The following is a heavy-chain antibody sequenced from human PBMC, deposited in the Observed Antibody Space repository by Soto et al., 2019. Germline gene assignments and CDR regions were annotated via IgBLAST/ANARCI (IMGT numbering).Heavy chain of an antibody. V-gene: IGHV4-59*08. Sequence: PSETLSLTCTVSGGSISSYYWSWIRQPPGKGLEWIGYIYYSGSTNYNPSLKSRVTISVDTSKNQFSLKLSSVTAADTAVYYCARRAYYYGSGSYLDYWGQGTLVTVS. CDR1: GGSISSYY. D-gene: IGHD3-10*01. CDR3: ARRAYYYGSGSYLDY. J-gene: IGHJ4*02. CDR2: IYYSGST.